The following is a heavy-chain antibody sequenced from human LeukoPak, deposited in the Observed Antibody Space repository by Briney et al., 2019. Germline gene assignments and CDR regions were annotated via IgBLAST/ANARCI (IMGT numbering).Heavy chain of an antibody. CDR1: GFTFSIYG. CDR2: IKSKTDGGTT. D-gene: IGHD4-17*01. V-gene: IGHV3-15*01. Sequence: GGSLRLSCAASGFTFSIYGMHWVRQAPGKGLEWVGRIKSKTDGGTTDYAAPVKGRFTISRDDSKNTLYLQMNSLKTEDTAVYYCTTGFTVRGDAFDIWGQGTMVTVSS. CDR3: TTGFTVRGDAFDI. J-gene: IGHJ3*02.